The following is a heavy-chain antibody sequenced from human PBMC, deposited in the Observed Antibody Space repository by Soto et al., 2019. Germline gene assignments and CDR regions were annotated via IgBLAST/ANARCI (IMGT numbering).Heavy chain of an antibody. V-gene: IGHV3-23*01. Sequence: EVQLLESGGGLVQPGGSLRLSCAASGVTFSSYAMNWVRQAPGKGLEWVSVISGSDGSTYYADSVKARFTISRDNSKNTLNLQMNSLRAEDTAVYYCARRSSSWYFDYWGQRTLVTVSS. CDR1: GVTFSSYA. J-gene: IGHJ4*02. CDR2: ISGSDGST. CDR3: ARRSSSWYFDY. D-gene: IGHD6-13*01.